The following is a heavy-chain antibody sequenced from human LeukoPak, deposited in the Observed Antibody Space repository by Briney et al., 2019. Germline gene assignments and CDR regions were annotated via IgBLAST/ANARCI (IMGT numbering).Heavy chain of an antibody. CDR3: ARGGTSSGSYPDDAFDI. V-gene: IGHV3-7*01. CDR2: IKQDGSEK. J-gene: IGHJ3*02. CDR1: GFTFSSYW. Sequence: GGSLRLSCAASGFTFSSYWMSWVRQAPGKGLEWVANIKQDGSEKYYVDSVKGRFTISRDNAKNSLYLQMNSLRAEDTAVYYCARGGTSSGSYPDDAFDIGAQGTRVTVSS. D-gene: IGHD1-26*01.